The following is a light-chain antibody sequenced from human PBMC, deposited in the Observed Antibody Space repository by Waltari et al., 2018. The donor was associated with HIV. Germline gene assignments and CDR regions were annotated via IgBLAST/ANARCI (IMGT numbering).Light chain of an antibody. Sequence: QSALTQPPSASGSPGQSVTISCTGTTSDVGGYRYVYWYQHHPGKAPKLIIYDVSKRPSGVPDRFSGSKSGNTASLTVSGLQADDEADYYCKSYAGSNNPYVFGTGTKVTVL. V-gene: IGLV2-8*01. CDR1: TSDVGGYRY. CDR2: DVS. CDR3: KSYAGSNNPYV. J-gene: IGLJ1*01.